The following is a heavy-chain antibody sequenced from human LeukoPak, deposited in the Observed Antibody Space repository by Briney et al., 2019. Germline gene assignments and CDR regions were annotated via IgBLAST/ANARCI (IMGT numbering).Heavy chain of an antibody. D-gene: IGHD3-9*01. Sequence: SETLSLTCTVSGGSISSGSYYWSWIRQPAGKGLEWIGRIYTSGSTNYNPSLKSRVTISVDTSKDQFSLKLSSVTAADTAVYYCARENILTGCFDYWGQGTLVTVSS. CDR3: ARENILTGCFDY. CDR1: GGSISSGSYY. J-gene: IGHJ4*02. V-gene: IGHV4-61*02. CDR2: IYTSGST.